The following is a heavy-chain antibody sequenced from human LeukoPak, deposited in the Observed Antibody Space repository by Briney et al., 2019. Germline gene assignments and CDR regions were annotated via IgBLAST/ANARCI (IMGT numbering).Heavy chain of an antibody. D-gene: IGHD2-15*01. V-gene: IGHV3-7*01. CDR3: ARRYCSGGSCYGDYHGMDV. Sequence: GGSLRLSCAASGFTFSSYWMSWVRQAPGKGLEWVANIKQDGSEKYYVDSVKGRFTISRDNAKNSLYLQMNSLRAEDTAVYYCARRYCSGGSCYGDYHGMDVWGQGTTVTVSS. CDR1: GFTFSSYW. CDR2: IKQDGSEK. J-gene: IGHJ6*02.